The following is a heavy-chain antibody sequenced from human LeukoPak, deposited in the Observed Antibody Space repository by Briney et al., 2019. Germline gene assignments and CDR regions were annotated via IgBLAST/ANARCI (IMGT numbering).Heavy chain of an antibody. Sequence: PSETLSLTCTVSGGSISSYYWSWIRQPPGKGLEWIGYIYYSGSTNYNPSLKSRVTISVDTSKNQFSLKLSSVTAADTAVYYCARQPRSYYYGSGSYPDVWGKGTTVTISS. V-gene: IGHV4-59*08. CDR3: ARQPRSYYYGSGSYPDV. CDR1: GGSISSYY. CDR2: IYYSGST. D-gene: IGHD3-10*01. J-gene: IGHJ6*04.